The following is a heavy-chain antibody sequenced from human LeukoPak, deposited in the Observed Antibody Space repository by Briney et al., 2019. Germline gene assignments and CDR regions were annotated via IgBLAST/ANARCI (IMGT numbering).Heavy chain of an antibody. V-gene: IGHV1-18*01. Sequence: ASVKVSCKASGYTFSNYGISWVRQAPGQGLEWMGWISGYNGKTNYAQNLQGRVTVTIDTSTSTAYMELRSLRSDDTAVYYCARWSGGSDWLYHYGMDVWGQGTTVTVSS. CDR3: ARWSGGSDWLYHYGMDV. CDR1: GYTFSNYG. J-gene: IGHJ6*02. D-gene: IGHD6-19*01. CDR2: ISGYNGKT.